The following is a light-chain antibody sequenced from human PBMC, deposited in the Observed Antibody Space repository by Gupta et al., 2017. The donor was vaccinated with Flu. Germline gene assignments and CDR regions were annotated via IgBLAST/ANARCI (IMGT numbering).Light chain of an antibody. CDR3: QAWGTGPV. CDR1: TGHSTYA. J-gene: IGLJ2*01. Sequence: QVVLTQPPSVSASLGASVTLPCTLSTGHSTYAVAWHQQQPEKGPRYLMKVTSDGSRTRGDGIPDRFSGSSSGVDRYLTISSLQSEDEGDYYCQAWGTGPVFGGGTRLTVL. V-gene: IGLV4-69*01. CDR2: VTSDGSR.